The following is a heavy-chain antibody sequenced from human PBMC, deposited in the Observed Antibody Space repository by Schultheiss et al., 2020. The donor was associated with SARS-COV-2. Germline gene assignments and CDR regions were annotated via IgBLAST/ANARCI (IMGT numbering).Heavy chain of an antibody. J-gene: IGHJ4*02. CDR1: GGAISSSTYY. V-gene: IGHV4-39*07. D-gene: IGHD3-10*01. Sequence: SETLSLTCTVSGGAISSSTYYWGWIRQSPGKGLEWIGSIYYSGSTYYNPSLKSRVTISVDTSKNQFSLKLSSVTAADTAVYYCARDHGGDFDYWGQGTLVTVSS. CDR2: IYYSGST. CDR3: ARDHGGDFDY.